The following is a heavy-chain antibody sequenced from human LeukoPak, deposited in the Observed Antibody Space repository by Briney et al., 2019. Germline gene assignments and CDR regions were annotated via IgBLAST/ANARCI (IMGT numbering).Heavy chain of an antibody. Sequence: PGGSLRLSCAASGFTFNNYAMTWVRQAPGKGLEWVSGISGSGDGTYYADSVKGRFTISRDNSKDTLYLQMNTLRAEDTAIYYCAKGRSEVVLAAMNYWGQGTLVTVSS. CDR1: GFTFNNYA. D-gene: IGHD2-15*01. V-gene: IGHV3-23*01. CDR3: AKGRSEVVLAAMNY. J-gene: IGHJ4*02. CDR2: ISGSGDGT.